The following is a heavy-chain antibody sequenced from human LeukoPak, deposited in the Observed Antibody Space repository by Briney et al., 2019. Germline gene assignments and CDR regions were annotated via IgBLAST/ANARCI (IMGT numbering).Heavy chain of an antibody. V-gene: IGHV4-59*01. CDR2: IYYSGST. CDR3: ARGYFSYDYDSSGYFGL. CDR1: GVSISSYY. D-gene: IGHD3-22*01. Sequence: SETLSLTCTVSGVSISSYYWSWIRQPPGKGLEWIGYIYYSGSTNYNPSLKSRVTISVDTSKNQFSLKLSSVTAADTAVYYCARGYFSYDYDSSGYFGLWGQGTLVTVSS. J-gene: IGHJ4*02.